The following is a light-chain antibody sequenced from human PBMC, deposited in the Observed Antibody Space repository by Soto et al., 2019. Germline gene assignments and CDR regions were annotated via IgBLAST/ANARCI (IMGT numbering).Light chain of an antibody. J-gene: IGLJ2*01. Sequence: QPVLAQPPSASGTPGQTVTISCSGGSSNIKTNGVSWYQQVPGAAPKLLIYSNSQRPSGAPDRCSGSKSGTSASLAISGLQSEDEATYHCSTWDDSLNGLIVGGGTKLTVL. CDR1: SSNIKTNG. V-gene: IGLV1-44*01. CDR2: SNS. CDR3: STWDDSLNGLI.